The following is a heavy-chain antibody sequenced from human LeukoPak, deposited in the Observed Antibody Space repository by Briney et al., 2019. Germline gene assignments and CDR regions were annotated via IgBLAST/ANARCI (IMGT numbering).Heavy chain of an antibody. CDR1: GDSVSSNSAA. Sequence: SQTLSLTCAISGDSVSSNSAAWNWIRQSPSRGLEWLGRTYYRSKWYNNYAVSVKSRITINADTSKNQFSLQLSSVTPDDTAVYYCANLIAAASSLMDVWGQGTTVTVSS. J-gene: IGHJ6*02. CDR2: TYYRSKWYN. V-gene: IGHV6-1*01. D-gene: IGHD6-13*01. CDR3: ANLIAAASSLMDV.